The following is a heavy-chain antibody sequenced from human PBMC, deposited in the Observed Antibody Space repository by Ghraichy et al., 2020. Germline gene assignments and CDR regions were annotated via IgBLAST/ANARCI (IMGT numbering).Heavy chain of an antibody. D-gene: IGHD3-22*01. CDR1: GGTFSNYA. CDR2: IFPMFQTT. J-gene: IGHJ4*02. V-gene: IGHV1-69*13. Sequence: SVKVSCKASGGTFSNYAINWVRQAPGQGLEWMGGIFPMFQTTNYAQKFQGRVSITADESTSTAYMELSSLRSEDTAVYYCASAAREANYHDSAVYQPFGFWGQGTLVTVSS. CDR3: ASAAREANYHDSAVYQPFGF.